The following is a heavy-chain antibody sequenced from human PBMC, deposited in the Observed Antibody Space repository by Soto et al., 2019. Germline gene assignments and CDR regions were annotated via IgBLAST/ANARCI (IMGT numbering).Heavy chain of an antibody. Sequence: GGSLRLSCAASGFAFSSYDMSWVRQAPGKGLEWVSAISGSGDRTYYADSVRGRFTISRDNSKNTLYLQMNSLRAEDTAVYFCANRDTSMVTRYYYGMDVWGHGTTVTVSS. J-gene: IGHJ6*02. CDR1: GFAFSSYD. CDR3: ANRDTSMVTRYYYGMDV. V-gene: IGHV3-23*01. D-gene: IGHD5-18*01. CDR2: ISGSGDRT.